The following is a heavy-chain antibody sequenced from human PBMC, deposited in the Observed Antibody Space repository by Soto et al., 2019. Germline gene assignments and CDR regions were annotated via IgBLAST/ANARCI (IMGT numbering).Heavy chain of an antibody. Sequence: LSLTCAVSGDSITSVGYSWSWIRQPPGKALEWIGYIYHTGTTYYTAALKSRVTISLDRSKDRISLSLNSVTAADTAVYYCAATVFGEYSHYALDVWGQGTTVTVSS. CDR3: AATVFGEYSHYALDV. J-gene: IGHJ6*02. CDR1: GDSITSVGYS. D-gene: IGHD3-3*01. V-gene: IGHV4-30-2*01. CDR2: IYHTGTT.